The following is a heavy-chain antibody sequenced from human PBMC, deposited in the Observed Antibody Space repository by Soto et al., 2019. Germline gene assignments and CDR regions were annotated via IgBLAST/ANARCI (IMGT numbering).Heavy chain of an antibody. CDR2: VTQSGSS. D-gene: IGHD3-3*01. V-gene: IGHV4-39*01. J-gene: IGHJ5*02. CDR1: DDSISSSIYY. CDR3: ARRVAGSMSDH. Sequence: SETLSLTCSVSDDSISSSIYYWGWVRQPPEKGLEWLGAVTQSGSSDYSPSLRSRLTMSIDTSKNQFSLQLSSVTAADTAVYYCARRVAGSMSDHWGQGILVTVSS.